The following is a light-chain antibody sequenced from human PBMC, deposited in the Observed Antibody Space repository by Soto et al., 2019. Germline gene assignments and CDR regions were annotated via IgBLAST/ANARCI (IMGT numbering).Light chain of an antibody. Sequence: IVLTQSAGTLALCPGERATLSCRASQSVSSSYLAWYQQKPGQAPRLLIYGASSRASGIPDRFSGSGSGTDFTLNISRLEPEDFAVYYCQQYGTSPPITFGQGTRLEIK. CDR2: GAS. CDR1: QSVSSSY. V-gene: IGKV3-20*01. J-gene: IGKJ5*01. CDR3: QQYGTSPPIT.